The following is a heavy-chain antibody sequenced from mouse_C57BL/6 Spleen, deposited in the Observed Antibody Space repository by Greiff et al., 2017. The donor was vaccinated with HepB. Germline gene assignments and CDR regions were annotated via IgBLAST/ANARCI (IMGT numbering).Heavy chain of an antibody. CDR3: ARKPYYDYDGAWFAY. V-gene: IGHV1-9*01. CDR1: GYTFTGYW. D-gene: IGHD2-4*01. Sequence: VKLVESGAELMKPGASVKLSCKATGYTFTGYWIEWVKQRPGHGLEWIGEILPGSGSTNYNEKFKGKATFTADTSSNTAYMQLSSLTTEDSAIYYWARKPYYDYDGAWFAYWGQGTLVTVSA. J-gene: IGHJ3*01. CDR2: ILPGSGST.